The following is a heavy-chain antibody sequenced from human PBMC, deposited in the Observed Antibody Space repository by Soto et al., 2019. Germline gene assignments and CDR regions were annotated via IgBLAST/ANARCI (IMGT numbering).Heavy chain of an antibody. CDR3: ANSPVTTVVRGPNWFDP. CDR2: ISGSGGST. CDR1: GFTFSSYA. Sequence: EVQLLESGGGLVQPGGSLRLSCAASGFTFSSYAMSWVRQAPGKGLEWVSAISGSGGSTYYADSVKGRFTISRDNSKNTLYLQMNSLRAEDTAVYYCANSPVTTVVRGPNWFDPWGQGTLVTVSS. J-gene: IGHJ5*02. D-gene: IGHD4-17*01. V-gene: IGHV3-23*01.